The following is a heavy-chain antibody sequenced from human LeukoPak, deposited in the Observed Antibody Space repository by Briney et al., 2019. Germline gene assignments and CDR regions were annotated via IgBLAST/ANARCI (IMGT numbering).Heavy chain of an antibody. CDR2: IRSKANRYAT. CDR1: RFTLSGSA. CDR3: DSGSYSQH. Sequence: GGSLRLSRAPSRFTLSGSAMHWVRQASGQGVAWVGRIRSKANRYATASAAPVKGRFTISRDDSKNTAYLEMNSAKSEDTGVYYCDSGSYSQHWGQGTLVTVSS. D-gene: IGHD1-26*01. V-gene: IGHV3-73*01. J-gene: IGHJ4*02.